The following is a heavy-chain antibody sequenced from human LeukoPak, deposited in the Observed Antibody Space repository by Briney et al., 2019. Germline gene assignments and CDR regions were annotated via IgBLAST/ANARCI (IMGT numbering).Heavy chain of an antibody. CDR1: GFTFSSYA. CDR2: ISYDGSNK. CDR3: ARDDPDYDFWSGYLKT. Sequence: PGGSLRLSCAASGFTFSSYAMHWVRQAPGKGLEWVAVISYDGSNKYYADSVKGRFTISRDNSKNTLYLQMNSLRAEDTAVYYCARDDPDYDFWSGYLKTWGQGTLVTVSS. J-gene: IGHJ5*02. D-gene: IGHD3-3*01. V-gene: IGHV3-30-3*01.